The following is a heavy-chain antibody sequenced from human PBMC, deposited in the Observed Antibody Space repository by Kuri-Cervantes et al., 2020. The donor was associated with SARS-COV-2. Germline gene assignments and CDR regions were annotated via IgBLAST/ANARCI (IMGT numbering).Heavy chain of an antibody. V-gene: IGHV3-15*01. CDR2: LKSKTDGGTT. J-gene: IGHJ3*02. CDR1: GFSFSHAW. Sequence: GESLKISCAASGFSFSHAWMSWVRQAPGKGLEWVGRLKSKTDGGTTDYAAPVKGRFTISRDDSKNTLYLQMNSLKTEDTAVYYCTTYGFHDGFDIWGQGTLSIVSS. CDR3: TTYGFHDGFDI. D-gene: IGHD4-17*01.